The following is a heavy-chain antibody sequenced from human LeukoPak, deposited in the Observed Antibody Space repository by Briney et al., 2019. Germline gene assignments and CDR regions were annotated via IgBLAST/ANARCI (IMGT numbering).Heavy chain of an antibody. D-gene: IGHD1-26*01. CDR1: GFTFSDYY. Sequence: GGSLRLSCAASGFTFSDYYMSWIRQAPGKGLEWVSYISSSDSTIYYADSVEGRFTISRDNAKNSLCLQMNSLRAEDTAVYYCARDVSAPDSASSWFDPWGQGTLVTVSS. V-gene: IGHV3-11*04. J-gene: IGHJ5*02. CDR3: ARDVSAPDSASSWFDP. CDR2: ISSSDSTI.